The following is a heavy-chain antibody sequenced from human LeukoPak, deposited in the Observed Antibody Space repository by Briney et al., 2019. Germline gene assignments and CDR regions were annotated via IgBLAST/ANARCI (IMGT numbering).Heavy chain of an antibody. CDR3: ARLLYGSGSYSNIFDS. J-gene: IGHJ4*02. Sequence: PSETLSLTCTVSGGSINSYYWSWIRQPPGKGLEWIGYIYYSGSPNYNPSLKSRVTISVDTSKNQFSLKLSSVTAADTAVYCCARLLYGSGSYSNIFDSWGQGTLVTVSS. D-gene: IGHD3-10*01. CDR2: IYYSGSP. V-gene: IGHV4-59*13. CDR1: GGSINSYY.